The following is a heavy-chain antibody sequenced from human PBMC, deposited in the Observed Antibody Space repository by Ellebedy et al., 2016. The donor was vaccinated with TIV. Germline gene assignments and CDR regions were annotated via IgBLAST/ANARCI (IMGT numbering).Heavy chain of an antibody. V-gene: IGHV1-69*06. Sequence: SVKVSCXASGGTFSSYAISWVRQAPGQGLEWMGGIIPIFGTANYAQKFQGRVTITADKSTSTAYMELSSLGSEDTAVYYCARPTRYCSSTSCYEPYYFDYWGQGTLVTVSS. CDR2: IIPIFGTA. J-gene: IGHJ4*02. CDR1: GGTFSSYA. CDR3: ARPTRYCSSTSCYEPYYFDY. D-gene: IGHD2-2*01.